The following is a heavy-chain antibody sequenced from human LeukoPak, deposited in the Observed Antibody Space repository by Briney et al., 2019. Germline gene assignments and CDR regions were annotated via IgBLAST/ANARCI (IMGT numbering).Heavy chain of an antibody. CDR3: ARDRTTVTSYYYGMDV. Sequence: SETLSLTRTVSGGSISSGGYYWSWIRQHPGKGLEWIGYIYYSGSAYYNPSLKSRVTISVDTSKNQFSLKLSSVTAADTAVYYCARDRTTVTSYYYGMDVWGQGTTVTVSS. J-gene: IGHJ6*02. CDR2: IYYSGSA. D-gene: IGHD4-11*01. CDR1: GGSISSGGYY. V-gene: IGHV4-31*03.